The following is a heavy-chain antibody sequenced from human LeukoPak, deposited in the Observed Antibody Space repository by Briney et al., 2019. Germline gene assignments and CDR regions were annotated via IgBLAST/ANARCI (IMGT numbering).Heavy chain of an antibody. Sequence: SETLSLTCTVSGGSISSSSYYWSWIRQPAGKGLEWIGRIYTSGSTNYNPSLRSRVSISLDMSKNQFSLKMSSVTAADTAVYYCVRVPTTVDNYYMDVWGKGTTVTVSS. J-gene: IGHJ6*03. CDR3: VRVPTTVDNYYMDV. D-gene: IGHD4-11*01. V-gene: IGHV4-61*02. CDR2: IYTSGST. CDR1: GGSISSSSYY.